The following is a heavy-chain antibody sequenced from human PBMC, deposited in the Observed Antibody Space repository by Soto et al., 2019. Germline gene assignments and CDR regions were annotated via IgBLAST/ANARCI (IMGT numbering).Heavy chain of an antibody. J-gene: IGHJ4*02. V-gene: IGHV3-7*01. Sequence: ESGGGLVKPGGSLRLSCAASGFTFSSHWMSWVRQAPGKGLEWLASIKQDGSEKHYVDSVKGRFTISRDNAKNSLYLQMNSLRVEDTAVYYCARVYYDYIWGSYPLVYWGQGTLVTVSS. CDR2: IKQDGSEK. CDR3: ARVYYDYIWGSYPLVY. D-gene: IGHD3-16*02. CDR1: GFTFSSHW.